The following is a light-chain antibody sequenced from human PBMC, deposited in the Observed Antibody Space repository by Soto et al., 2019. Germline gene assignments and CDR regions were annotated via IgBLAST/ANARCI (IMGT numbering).Light chain of an antibody. J-gene: IGKJ5*01. V-gene: IGKV3-15*01. CDR2: GAS. Sequence: EIVMTQSPGTLSVSPGERATLSCRASQSVSGNLAWYQQKPGQAPRLLIYGASTRATGIPARFSGSGSGTEFTLTISSLQSEDFAVYYCQQDNNWPPITFGQGTRLEIK. CDR3: QQDNNWPPIT. CDR1: QSVSGN.